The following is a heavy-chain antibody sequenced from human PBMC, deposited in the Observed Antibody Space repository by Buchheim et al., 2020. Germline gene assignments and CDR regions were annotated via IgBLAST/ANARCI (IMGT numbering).Heavy chain of an antibody. CDR2: IRSRRNNYAT. CDR1: GFTLSNFA. V-gene: IGHV3-73*01. CDR3: IQVDTS. J-gene: IGHJ4*02. D-gene: IGHD2/OR15-2a*01. Sequence: EDHLVQSGGGFVQAGESLRLSCEASGFTLSNFAVHWVRQNSGNGLVWFGGIRSRRNNYATTYDPSVSGRFIMSSDDLKNAELLHMDSLNTEDTTIYYCIQVDTSWGQGTL.